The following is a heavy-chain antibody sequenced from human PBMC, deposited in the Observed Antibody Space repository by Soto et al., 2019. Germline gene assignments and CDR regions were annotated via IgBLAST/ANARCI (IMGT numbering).Heavy chain of an antibody. J-gene: IGHJ5*02. Sequence: GASVKVSCKASGGTFSSYAISWVRQAPGQGLEWMGGIIPIFGTAHYAQKFQGRVTITADESTSTAYMELSSLRSEDTAVDYWARVLSGYPNWFDPWGQGTLVTVSS. CDR1: GGTFSSYA. CDR2: IIPIFGTA. CDR3: ARVLSGYPNWFDP. V-gene: IGHV1-69*13. D-gene: IGHD5-12*01.